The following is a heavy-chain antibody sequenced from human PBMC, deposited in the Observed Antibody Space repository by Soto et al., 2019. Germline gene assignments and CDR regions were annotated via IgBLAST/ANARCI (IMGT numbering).Heavy chain of an antibody. CDR3: AKDVELFTSYYHGMDV. V-gene: IGHV3-30-3*01. CDR2: ISYDGSSK. CDR1: GFTFRSYA. Sequence: QVQLVESGGGVVQPGRSLELSCAASGFTFRSYAMHWVRQAPGKGLEWVAVISYDGSSKYYADSVKGRFTISRDNSRNTLLLQMNSLRPEDTAVYYWAKDVELFTSYYHGMDVWGQGTTATV. J-gene: IGHJ6*02. D-gene: IGHD3-10*01.